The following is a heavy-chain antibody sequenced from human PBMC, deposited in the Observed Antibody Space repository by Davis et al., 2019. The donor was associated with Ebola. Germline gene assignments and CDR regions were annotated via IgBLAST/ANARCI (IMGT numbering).Heavy chain of an antibody. Sequence: GESLKISCAASGFTFSSYAMHWVRQAPGKGLEWVAVISYDGSNKYYADSVKGRFTISRDNSKNTLYLLMSSLRAEDTAVYYCARDLPGGDWYFDLWGRGTLVTVSS. J-gene: IGHJ2*01. CDR3: ARDLPGGDWYFDL. D-gene: IGHD1-14*01. V-gene: IGHV3-30*04. CDR1: GFTFSSYA. CDR2: ISYDGSNK.